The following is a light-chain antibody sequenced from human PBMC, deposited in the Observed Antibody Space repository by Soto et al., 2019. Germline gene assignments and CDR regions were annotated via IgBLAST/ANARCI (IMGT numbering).Light chain of an antibody. CDR1: QSVSSY. CDR2: GAS. J-gene: IGKJ1*01. CDR3: QQYGSSSRT. Sequence: EIVLTQSPGTLSLSPGERATLSCRASQSVSSYLAWYQQKPGQAPRLLIYGASSRATGIPDRFSGSGSGTDFTLTISRLEPEDCAVYYCQQYGSSSRTFGQGPKVEIK. V-gene: IGKV3-20*01.